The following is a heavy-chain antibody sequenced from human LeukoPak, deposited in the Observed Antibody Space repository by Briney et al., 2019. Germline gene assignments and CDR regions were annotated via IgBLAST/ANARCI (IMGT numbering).Heavy chain of an antibody. CDR2: ISSSGSTI. V-gene: IGHV3-48*03. Sequence: GGSLRLSCAASGLTFSSYEMNWVRQAPGKGLEWVSYISSSGSTIYYADSVKGRFTISRDNAKKSLYMQMNSLRAEDTAVYYCARDKVGSYFVQGGFDYWGQGTLVTVSS. D-gene: IGHD1-26*01. CDR1: GLTFSSYE. J-gene: IGHJ4*02. CDR3: ARDKVGSYFVQGGFDY.